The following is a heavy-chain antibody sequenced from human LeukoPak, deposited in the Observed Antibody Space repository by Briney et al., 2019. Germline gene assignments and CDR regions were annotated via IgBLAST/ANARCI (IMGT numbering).Heavy chain of an antibody. D-gene: IGHD6-13*01. CDR3: TRERGLIATSGVEL. J-gene: IGHJ4*02. CDR1: GFTLSSYS. CDR2: ISSSSLYI. Sequence: GGSLRLSCAVSGFTLSSYSMKWVRQAPGKGLEWVSSISSSSLYIYYGDSVKGRFTISRDNAKHSVYLQMNRLRAEDTAVYYCTRERGLIATSGVELWGEGTLVTVSS. V-gene: IGHV3-21*01.